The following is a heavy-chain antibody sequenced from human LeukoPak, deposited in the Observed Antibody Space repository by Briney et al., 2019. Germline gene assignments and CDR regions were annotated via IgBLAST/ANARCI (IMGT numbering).Heavy chain of an antibody. CDR2: ITSSSSTI. J-gene: IGHJ4*02. D-gene: IGHD3-16*01. V-gene: IGHV3-48*02. Sequence: GGSLRLSCAASGFTFSSYSMNWVRQAPGKGLEWVSYITSSSSTIYYADSVKGRFTISRDDAKNSLYLQMNSLRDEDTAVYYCARVLTYDYVWGSRSDYWGQGTLVTVSS. CDR1: GFTFSSYS. CDR3: ARVLTYDYVWGSRSDY.